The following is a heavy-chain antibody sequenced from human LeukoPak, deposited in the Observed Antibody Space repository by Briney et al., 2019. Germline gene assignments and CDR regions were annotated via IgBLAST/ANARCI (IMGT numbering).Heavy chain of an antibody. J-gene: IGHJ5*02. CDR1: GFTFGTYA. CDR3: AKADSTSWYHLAGS. Sequence: PGGSLRLSCAASGFTFGTYAMSWVRQAPEKGLEWVSAISGSGGTTKYADSVNGRFTISRDNSKNTLYLQMNSLSADDTAVYYCAKADSTSWYHLAGSWRQGTLVTVSS. CDR2: ISGSGGTT. V-gene: IGHV3-23*01. D-gene: IGHD2-2*01.